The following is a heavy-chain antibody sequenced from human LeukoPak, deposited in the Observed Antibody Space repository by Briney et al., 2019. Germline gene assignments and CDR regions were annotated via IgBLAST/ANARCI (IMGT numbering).Heavy chain of an antibody. CDR2: ISASVGT. CDR3: ARDRVRGIMTYAGFDP. J-gene: IGHJ5*02. Sequence: PSETLSLTCTVSGGSISSYYWSWFRQPAGKGLEWIGRISASVGTDYDPSLKSRLTMSVGTSKSQFSLTLTSVTAADTAVYFCARDRVRGIMTYAGFDPWGQGTPVTVSS. CDR1: GGSISSYY. D-gene: IGHD3-10*01. V-gene: IGHV4-4*07.